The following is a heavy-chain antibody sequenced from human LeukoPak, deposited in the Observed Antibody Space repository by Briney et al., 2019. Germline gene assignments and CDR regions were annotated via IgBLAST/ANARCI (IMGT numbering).Heavy chain of an antibody. J-gene: IGHJ6*03. D-gene: IGHD3-10*01. CDR3: AREAMVRGVIIPPVYYMDV. CDR1: GYSFSKNG. Sequence: ASVKVSCKTSGYSFSKNGISWVRQAPGQGLEWMGWISAYNGDTNYAQKLQGRVTMTTDTSTSTAYMELRSLRSDDTAVYYCAREAMVRGVIIPPVYYMDVWGKGTTVTISS. CDR2: ISAYNGDT. V-gene: IGHV1-18*01.